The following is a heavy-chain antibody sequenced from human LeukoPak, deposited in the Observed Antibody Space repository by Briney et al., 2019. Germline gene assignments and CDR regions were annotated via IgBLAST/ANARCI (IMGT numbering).Heavy chain of an antibody. CDR1: GYTFTSYD. CDR2: MNPNSGGT. D-gene: IGHD4-11*01. V-gene: IGHV1-8*01. Sequence: ASVKVSCKASGYTFTSYDINWVRQATGQGLEWMGWMNPNSGGTGYAQKFQGRVTMTRDTSISTAYMELSSLRSDDTAVYYCARTHHDYTNGNWFDPWGQGTLVTASS. CDR3: ARTHHDYTNGNWFDP. J-gene: IGHJ5*02.